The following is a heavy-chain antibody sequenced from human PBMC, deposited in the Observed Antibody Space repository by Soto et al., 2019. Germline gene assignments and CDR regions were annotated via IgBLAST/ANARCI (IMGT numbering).Heavy chain of an antibody. CDR2: FSGDGDIT. V-gene: IGHV3-23*01. CDR3: AKPYTGSWYYVYFDY. J-gene: IGHJ4*02. Sequence: EVQLLESGGGLVQPGGSLILSCAASGFPFSTSGILWLRQPPGEGLEWVSTFSGDGDITYYADSVKGRFIISRDNSKNTLYLQMNSLRAEDTAVYYCAKPYTGSWYYVYFDYWGQGTLVTVSS. D-gene: IGHD6-13*01. CDR1: GFPFSTSG.